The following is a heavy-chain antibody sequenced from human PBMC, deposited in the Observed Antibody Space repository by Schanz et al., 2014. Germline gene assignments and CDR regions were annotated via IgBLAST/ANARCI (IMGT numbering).Heavy chain of an antibody. D-gene: IGHD6-19*01. J-gene: IGHJ6*02. V-gene: IGHV3-11*06. CDR1: GFTFSDYY. CDR3: ARMLAVAGTLWGYYYGMDV. CDR2: ISSSSSYT. Sequence: QVQLVESGGGLVKPGGSLRLSCAASGFTFSDYYMSWIRQAPGKGLEWVSYISSSSSYTNYADSVKGRFTISRDNAKNSLYLQMNSLRAEDTAVYYCARMLAVAGTLWGYYYGMDVWGQGTTVTVSS.